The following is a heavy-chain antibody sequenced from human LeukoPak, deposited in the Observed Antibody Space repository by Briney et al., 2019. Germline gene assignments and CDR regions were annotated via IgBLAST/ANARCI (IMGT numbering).Heavy chain of an antibody. J-gene: IGHJ3*02. Sequence: PGGSLRLSCIASGFTFSSSAMSWVRQAPGKGLEWVSSISSSSSYIYYADSVKGRFTISRDNAKNSLYLQMNSLRAEDTAVYYCARDSPQTGAYAFDIWGQGTMVTVSS. V-gene: IGHV3-21*01. CDR3: ARDSPQTGAYAFDI. CDR2: ISSSSSYI. CDR1: GFTFSSSA.